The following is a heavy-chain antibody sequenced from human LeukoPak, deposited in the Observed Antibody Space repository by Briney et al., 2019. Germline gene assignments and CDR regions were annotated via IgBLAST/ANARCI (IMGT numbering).Heavy chain of an antibody. CDR3: AKGLWGMVATTALDY. Sequence: GGSLRLSCAASGLTFSSYAMSWVRQAPGKGLEWVSAISGSGGSTYYADSVKGRFTISRDNSKNTLYLQMNSLRAEDTAVYYCAKGLWGMVATTALDYWGQGTLVTVSS. CDR2: ISGSGGST. D-gene: IGHD5-12*01. V-gene: IGHV3-23*01. J-gene: IGHJ4*02. CDR1: GLTFSSYA.